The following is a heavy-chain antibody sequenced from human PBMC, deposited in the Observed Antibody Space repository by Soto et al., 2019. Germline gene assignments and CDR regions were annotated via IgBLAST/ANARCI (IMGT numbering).Heavy chain of an antibody. V-gene: IGHV1-69*13. CDR2: IIPIFGTA. Sequence: SVKVSCKASGGTFSSYAISWVRQAPGQGLEWMGGIIPIFGTANYAQKFQGRVTITADESTSTAYMELSSLRSEDTAVYYCARGDIVVVPAAYYYYYYGMDVWGQGTTVTVSS. D-gene: IGHD2-2*01. J-gene: IGHJ6*02. CDR1: GGTFSSYA. CDR3: ARGDIVVVPAAYYYYYYGMDV.